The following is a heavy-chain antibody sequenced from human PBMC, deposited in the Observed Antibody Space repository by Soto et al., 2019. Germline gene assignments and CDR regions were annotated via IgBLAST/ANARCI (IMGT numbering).Heavy chain of an antibody. CDR2: IYWDGDK. V-gene: IGHV2-5*02. CDR1: GFSLSTATVG. Sequence: QITLKESGPTLVRPTQTLTLTCTFSGFSLSTATVGVAWIRQPPGKALEWVAVIYWDGDKRYSPALSNRLTITKDASRNQVVLTMTNMDPVDTATYFCAHLMIRYGGVLADDAFDIWGPGTMVTVSS. CDR3: AHLMIRYGGVLADDAFDI. J-gene: IGHJ3*02. D-gene: IGHD3-16*02.